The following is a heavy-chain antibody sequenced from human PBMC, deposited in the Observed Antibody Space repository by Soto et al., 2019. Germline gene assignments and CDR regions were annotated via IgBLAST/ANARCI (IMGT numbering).Heavy chain of an antibody. CDR3: AGGEIRYDFWSGYYYFDY. Sequence: SETLSLTCTVSGYSISSGYYWGWIRQPPGKGLEWIGSIYHSGSTYYNPSLKSRVTISVDTSKNHFSLKLSSVTAADTAVYYCAGGEIRYDFWSGYYYFDYWGQGTLVTVSS. J-gene: IGHJ4*02. CDR2: IYHSGST. CDR1: GYSISSGYY. V-gene: IGHV4-38-2*02. D-gene: IGHD3-3*01.